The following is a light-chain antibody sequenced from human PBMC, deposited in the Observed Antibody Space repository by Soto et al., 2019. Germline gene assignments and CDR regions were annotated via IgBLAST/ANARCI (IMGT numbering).Light chain of an antibody. V-gene: IGLV1-44*01. CDR2: NNN. CDR3: AVWDDSLSGMV. CDR1: NSNIGSNT. Sequence: QSVLTQPPSASGTPGQRVTISCSGSNSNIGSNTVDWYQHLPGTAPKVLIFNNNQRPSGVPDRFSGSKSGTSASLAISGLQSEDEADYYCAVWDDSLSGMVFGGGTKLTVL. J-gene: IGLJ2*01.